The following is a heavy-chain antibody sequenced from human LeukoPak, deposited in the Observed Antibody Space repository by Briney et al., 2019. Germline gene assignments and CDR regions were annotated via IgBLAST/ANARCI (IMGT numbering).Heavy chain of an antibody. Sequence: GGSLRLSCAASGFTFSSYNMNWVRQAPGKGLECVSSISSSSSYIYYADSVRGRFTISRDNAKNSLYLQINSLRAEDTAVYYCARDPVAIFGVVLDYWGQGTLVTVSS. CDR1: GFTFSSYN. CDR3: ARDPVAIFGVVLDY. CDR2: ISSSSSYI. D-gene: IGHD3-3*01. J-gene: IGHJ4*02. V-gene: IGHV3-21*01.